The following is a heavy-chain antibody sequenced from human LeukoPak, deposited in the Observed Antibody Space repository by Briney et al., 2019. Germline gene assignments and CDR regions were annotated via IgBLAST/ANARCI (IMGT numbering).Heavy chain of an antibody. V-gene: IGHV1-69*05. CDR3: ARGGGYYNRGLFDP. J-gene: IGHJ5*02. Sequence: ASVKVSCKASGGTFSSYAISWVRQAPGQGLEWMGGIIPIFGTANYAQKFQGRVTITRNTSISTAYMELSSLRSEDTAVYYCARGGGYYNRGLFDPWGQGTLVTVSS. D-gene: IGHD3-10*01. CDR1: GGTFSSYA. CDR2: IIPIFGTA.